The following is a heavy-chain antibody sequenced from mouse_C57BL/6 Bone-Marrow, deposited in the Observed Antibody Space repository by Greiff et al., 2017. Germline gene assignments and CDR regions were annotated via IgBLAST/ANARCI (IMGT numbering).Heavy chain of an antibody. CDR3: ASYYGSSTWFAY. D-gene: IGHD1-1*01. V-gene: IGHV1-7*01. CDR1: GYTFTSYW. J-gene: IGHJ3*01. CDR2: INPSTGYT. Sequence: VQLQQSGAELAKPGASVKMSCKASGYTFTSYWMHWVKQRPGQGLEWIGYINPSTGYTEYNQKFKDKATLTADKSSSTAYMQLSSLTSADSAVYYCASYYGSSTWFAYWGQGTLVTVSA.